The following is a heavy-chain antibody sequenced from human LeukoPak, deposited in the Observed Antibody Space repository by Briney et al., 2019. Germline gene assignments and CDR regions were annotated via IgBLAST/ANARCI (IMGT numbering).Heavy chain of an antibody. J-gene: IGHJ3*02. D-gene: IGHD3-22*01. CDR1: GDSVSSNSAA. CDR3: ARSPPLYDSSGYYHEGAFDI. CDR2: TYYRSKCYN. Sequence: SQTLSLTCAISGDSVSSNSAAWNWIRQSPSRGLEWLGRTYYRSKCYNDYAVSVKSRITMNPDTSKNHFSLQLNSVTPEDTAVYYCARSPPLYDSSGYYHEGAFDIWGQGTMVTVSS. V-gene: IGHV6-1*01.